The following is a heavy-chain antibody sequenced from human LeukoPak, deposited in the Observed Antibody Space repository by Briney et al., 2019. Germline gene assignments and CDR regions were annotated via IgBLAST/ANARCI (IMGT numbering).Heavy chain of an antibody. CDR2: INPNDGDT. D-gene: IGHD2/OR15-2a*01. J-gene: IGHJ4*02. V-gene: IGHV1-2*02. Sequence: ASVKVSCKASGYTFTDYYMHWVRQAPGQGFEWMGWINPNDGDTNYAHKFHGRVTMTRDTSISTAHMEVSRLRSDDTAVYYCARANFFYCKSSTCLFDYWGQGTLVTVSS. CDR3: ARANFFYCKSSTCLFDY. CDR1: GYTFTDYY.